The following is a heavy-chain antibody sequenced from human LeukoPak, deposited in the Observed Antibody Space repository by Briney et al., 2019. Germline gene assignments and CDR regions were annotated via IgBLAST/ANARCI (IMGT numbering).Heavy chain of an antibody. CDR3: ARPRGYSGYHSPMDV. CDR2: ISYDGSNK. J-gene: IGHJ6*04. D-gene: IGHD5-12*01. Sequence: GGSLRLSCAVSGFTFSSYAMHWVRQAPGKGLEWVAVISYDGSNKYYADSVKGRFTISRDNSKNTLYLQMNSLRAEDTAVYYCARPRGYSGYHSPMDVWGKGTTATVSS. V-gene: IGHV3-30*01. CDR1: GFTFSSYA.